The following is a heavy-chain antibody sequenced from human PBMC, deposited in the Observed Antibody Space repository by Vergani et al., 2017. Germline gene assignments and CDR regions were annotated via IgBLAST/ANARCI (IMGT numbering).Heavy chain of an antibody. CDR2: VSGSSATP. V-gene: IGHV3-23*01. Sequence: EVQLLECGGGLVQPGGSLRLSCEASGFSFPGYAMSWVRQAPGKGLEWVSSVSGSSATPYYADSVKGRFIISRDNSKNTLHLQMNSLRADDTAVYYCTKGSRGYTGYFFDYWGQGTLATVSS. CDR1: GFSFPGYA. CDR3: TKGSRGYTGYFFDY. D-gene: IGHD5-12*01. J-gene: IGHJ4*02.